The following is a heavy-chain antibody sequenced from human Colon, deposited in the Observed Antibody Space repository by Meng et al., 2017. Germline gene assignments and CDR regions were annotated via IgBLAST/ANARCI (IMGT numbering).Heavy chain of an antibody. D-gene: IGHD7-27*01. Sequence: AQRPESVPGLVRPSETPSPTCPVPGASVSDTNYAWSWIRQPPGKGLEWIGYGSTNHNPSLKSRVIISVDTSKNQFSLTLNSVTAADTAVYYCARDNWGSLDYWGQGTLVTVSS. CDR2: GST. J-gene: IGHJ4*02. CDR1: GASVSDTNYA. CDR3: ARDNWGSLDY. V-gene: IGHV4-61*01.